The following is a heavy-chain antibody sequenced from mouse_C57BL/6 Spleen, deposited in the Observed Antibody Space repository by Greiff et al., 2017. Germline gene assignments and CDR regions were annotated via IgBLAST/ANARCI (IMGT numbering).Heavy chain of an antibody. J-gene: IGHJ2*01. CDR1: GFTFSSYA. CDR2: ISDGGSYT. Sequence: EVQWVESGGGLVKPGGSLKLSCAASGFTFSSYAMSWVRQTPEKRLEWVATISDGGSYTYYPDNVKGRFTISRDNAKNNLYLQMSHLKSEDTAMYYCARDGNYVPFDYWGQGTTLTVSS. D-gene: IGHD2-1*01. V-gene: IGHV5-4*01. CDR3: ARDGNYVPFDY.